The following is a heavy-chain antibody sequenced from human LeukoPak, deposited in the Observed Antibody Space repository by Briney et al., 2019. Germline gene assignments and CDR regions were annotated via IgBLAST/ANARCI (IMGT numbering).Heavy chain of an antibody. J-gene: IGHJ4*02. CDR2: ISSSTSTI. CDR1: GFTFSNYD. V-gene: IGHV3-48*04. D-gene: IGHD2-15*01. Sequence: GGSLRLSCAASGFTFSNYDMNWVRQAPGKGLEWVSYISSSTSTIYYADSVEGRFTISRDNAKNSLYLQMNSLRAEDTAVYYCARTFDCSGGSCYSHFDYWGQGTLVTVSS. CDR3: ARTFDCSGGSCYSHFDY.